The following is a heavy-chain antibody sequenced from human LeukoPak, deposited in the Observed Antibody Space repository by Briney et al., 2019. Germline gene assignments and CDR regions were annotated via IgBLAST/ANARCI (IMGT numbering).Heavy chain of an antibody. V-gene: IGHV3-48*03. CDR2: ISSSGSTI. CDR3: ARTRLGGDHDY. D-gene: IGHD2-21*02. CDR1: RFTFSSYE. Sequence: GGSLRLSCAASRFTFSSYEMNWVRQAPGKGLEWVSYISSSGSTIYYADSVKGRFTISRDNAKNSLYLQMNSLRAEDTAVYYCARTRLGGDHDYWGQGTLVTVSS. J-gene: IGHJ4*02.